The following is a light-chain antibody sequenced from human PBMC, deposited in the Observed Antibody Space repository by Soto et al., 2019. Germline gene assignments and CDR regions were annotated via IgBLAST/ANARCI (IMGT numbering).Light chain of an antibody. CDR3: TSYTSSSPLV. CDR2: EVV. V-gene: IGLV2-14*01. Sequence: QSALTQPASESGSPGQSITISCTGTSSDVGGYNYVSWYQHHPGKAPKLMIYEVVNRPSGVSNRFSGSKSGITASLTISGLQAEDEADYYCTSYTSSSPLVFGTGTKVTVL. CDR1: SSDVGGYNY. J-gene: IGLJ1*01.